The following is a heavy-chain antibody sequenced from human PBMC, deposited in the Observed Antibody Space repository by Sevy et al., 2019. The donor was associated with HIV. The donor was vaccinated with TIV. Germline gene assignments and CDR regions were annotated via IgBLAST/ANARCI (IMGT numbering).Heavy chain of an antibody. CDR2: ISSNGCST. Sequence: GGSLRLSCSASGFTFSSYAMHWVRQAPGKGLEYVSAISSNGCSTYYADSVKGRFTISRDNSKNTLYLQMSSLRAEDTAVYYCVKDGLGSGSYINFDYWGQGTLVTVSS. D-gene: IGHD3-10*01. CDR3: VKDGLGSGSYINFDY. CDR1: GFTFSSYA. V-gene: IGHV3-64D*06. J-gene: IGHJ4*02.